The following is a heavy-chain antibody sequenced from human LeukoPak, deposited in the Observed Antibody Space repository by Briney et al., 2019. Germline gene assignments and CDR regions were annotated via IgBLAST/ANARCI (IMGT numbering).Heavy chain of an antibody. CDR1: GYTFTSYV. Sequence: ASVKVSCKASGYTFTSYVMHWVRQAPGQRLEWMGWINTGNGNTKYAQKLQGRVTMTTDTSTSTAYMELRSLRSDDTAVYYCATESSGYYYVPLDYWGQGTLVTVSS. CDR3: ATESSGYYYVPLDY. D-gene: IGHD3-22*01. J-gene: IGHJ4*02. CDR2: INTGNGNT. V-gene: IGHV1-3*04.